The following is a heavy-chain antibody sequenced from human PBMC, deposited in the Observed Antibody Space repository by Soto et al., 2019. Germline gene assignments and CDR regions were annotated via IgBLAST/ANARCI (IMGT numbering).Heavy chain of an antibody. CDR2: ISSSSSYI. V-gene: IGHV3-21*01. CDR1: GFTFSSYS. D-gene: IGHD4-17*01. CDR3: ARARHDYGDYVGAFDI. Sequence: EVQLVESGGSLVKPGGSLRLSCAASGFTFSSYSMNWVRQAPGKGLEWVSSISSSSSYIYYADSVKGRFTISRDNAKNSLYLQMNSLRAEDTAVYYCARARHDYGDYVGAFDIWGQGTMVTVSS. J-gene: IGHJ3*02.